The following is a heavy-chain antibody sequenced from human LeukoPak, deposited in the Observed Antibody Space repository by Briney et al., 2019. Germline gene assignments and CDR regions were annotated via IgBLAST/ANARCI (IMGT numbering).Heavy chain of an antibody. D-gene: IGHD3-22*01. V-gene: IGHV1-18*01. CDR3: ARGAYYYDSSDPFDP. J-gene: IGHJ5*02. CDR2: ISAYNGNT. Sequence: ASVKVSCKASGYTFTSYGISWVRQAPGQGLEWMGWISAYNGNTNYAQKLQGRVTMTTDTSTSTAYMELRSLRSDDTAVYYCARGAYYYDSSDPFDPWGQGTLATVSS. CDR1: GYTFTSYG.